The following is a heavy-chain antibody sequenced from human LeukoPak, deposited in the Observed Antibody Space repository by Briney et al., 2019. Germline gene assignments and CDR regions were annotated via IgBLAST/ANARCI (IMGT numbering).Heavy chain of an antibody. V-gene: IGHV4-39*07. D-gene: IGHD5-18*01. CDR1: GGSISSSSYY. Sequence: SETLSLTCTVSGGSISSSSYYWGWIRQPPGKGLEWIGSIYYSGSTYYNPSLKSRVTISVDTSKNQFSLKLSSVTAADTAVYYCAREVNTVMVSETYYFDYWGQGTLVTVSS. CDR2: IYYSGST. J-gene: IGHJ4*02. CDR3: AREVNTVMVSETYYFDY.